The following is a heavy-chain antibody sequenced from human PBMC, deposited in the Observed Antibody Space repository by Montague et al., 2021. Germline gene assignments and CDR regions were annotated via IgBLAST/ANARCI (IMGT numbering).Heavy chain of an antibody. CDR3: ARDREAAPFDY. V-gene: IGHV4-38-2*02. D-gene: IGHD2-15*01. J-gene: IGHJ4*02. CDR2: IFHSGSN. Sequence: SETLSLTCTVSGYSISSGYYWGWIRQHPGKGLEWIGSIFHSGSNYYNPSLRSRVTISVDTTKNKFSLKQTTVTAADTALYYCARDREAAPFDYWGQGTLVTVSS. CDR1: GYSISSGYY.